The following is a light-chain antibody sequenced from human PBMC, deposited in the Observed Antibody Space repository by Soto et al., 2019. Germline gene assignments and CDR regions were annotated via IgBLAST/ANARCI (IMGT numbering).Light chain of an antibody. Sequence: QSVLTQPASVSGSPGQSITISCTGTSSDVGGYNYVSWYQQHPGKAPKLMIYDVSNRPSGFSNRFSGSKSGNTASLTISGLQAEDEAVYYCSSYTSSTTLVFGGGTKVTVL. CDR2: DVS. V-gene: IGLV2-14*01. CDR3: SSYTSSTTLV. J-gene: IGLJ2*01. CDR1: SSDVGGYNY.